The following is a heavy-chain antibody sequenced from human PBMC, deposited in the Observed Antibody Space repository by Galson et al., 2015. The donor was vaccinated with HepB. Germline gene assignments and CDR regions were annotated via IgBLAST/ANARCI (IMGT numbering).Heavy chain of an antibody. V-gene: IGHV3-64*01. Sequence: SLRLSCAASGFTFSTYSMHWVRQAPGMGLEYVSEISSNGGTIYYANSVKGRFTVSRDNSKNTVYLQMGSLRAEDMAVYYCARDRGTYSEGEFDFWGQGTLVTVSS. CDR3: ARDRGTYSEGEFDF. J-gene: IGHJ4*02. D-gene: IGHD1-26*01. CDR2: ISSNGGTI. CDR1: GFTFSTYS.